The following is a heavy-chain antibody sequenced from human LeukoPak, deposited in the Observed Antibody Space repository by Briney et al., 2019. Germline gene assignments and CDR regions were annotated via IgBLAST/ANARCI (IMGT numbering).Heavy chain of an antibody. V-gene: IGHV4-59*01. J-gene: IGHJ3*02. CDR1: GGSISSYY. Sequence: SETLSLTCTVSGGSISSYYWSWIRQPPGKGLEWIGYIYYSGSTNYNPSLKSRVTISVDTSKNQFSLKLSSVTAADTAVYYCAREGYYDSSGYYFEGAFDIWGQGTMVTVSS. D-gene: IGHD3-22*01. CDR2: IYYSGST. CDR3: AREGYYDSSGYYFEGAFDI.